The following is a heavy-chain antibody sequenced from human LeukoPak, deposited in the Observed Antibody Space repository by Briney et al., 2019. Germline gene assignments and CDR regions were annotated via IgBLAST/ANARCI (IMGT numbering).Heavy chain of an antibody. CDR1: GFTVSSYA. CDR2: ISGSGGST. V-gene: IGHV3-23*01. CDR3: ARVSMKYSSDWGYYFDY. D-gene: IGHD6-19*01. Sequence: AGGSLRLSCAASGFTVSSYAMSWVRRAPGKGPEWVSGISGSGGSTYYADSVKGRFTISRDNSKNTQYLQMNSLRAEDTAVYYCARVSMKYSSDWGYYFDYWGQGTLVTVSS. J-gene: IGHJ4*02.